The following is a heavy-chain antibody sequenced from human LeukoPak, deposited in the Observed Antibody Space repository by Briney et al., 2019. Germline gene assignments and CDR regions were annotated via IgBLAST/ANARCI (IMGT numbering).Heavy chain of an antibody. CDR3: ARLSYGDYLRMAYFDY. CDR2: IYYSGST. CDR1: GGPFSGYF. Sequence: SESLSLTCAVSGGPFSGYFWTWIRQPPGKGLEWIGSIYYSGSTYYNPSLKTRVTIYVDTSKNQFFLKLSSVTAADTAVYYCARLSYGDYLRMAYFDYWGQGTLVTVSS. J-gene: IGHJ4*02. D-gene: IGHD4-17*01. V-gene: IGHV4-39*01.